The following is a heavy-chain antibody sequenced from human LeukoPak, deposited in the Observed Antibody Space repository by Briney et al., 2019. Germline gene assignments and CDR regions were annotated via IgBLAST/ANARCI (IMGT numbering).Heavy chain of an antibody. CDR1: GGSVSSGSYY. CDR2: IYYSGST. D-gene: IGHD3-22*01. V-gene: IGHV4-61*01. J-gene: IGHJ4*02. Sequence: PSETLSLTCTVSGGSVSSGSYYWSWIRQPPGKGLEWIGYIYYSGSTNYNPSLKSRVTISVDTSKNQFSLKLSSVTAADTAVYCCARDPVRASGYYFDYWGQGTLVTVSS. CDR3: ARDPVRASGYYFDY.